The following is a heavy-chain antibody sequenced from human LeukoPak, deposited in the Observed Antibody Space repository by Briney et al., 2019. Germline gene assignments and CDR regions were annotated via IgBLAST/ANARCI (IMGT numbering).Heavy chain of an antibody. Sequence: SETLSLTCTVSGGSISSYYWSWIRQPPGKGLEWIGYIYYSGSTNYNPSLKSRVTISVDTSKNQFSLKLSSVTAADTAVYYCARQTPGWGYSSSPYFDYWGQGTLVTVSP. CDR3: ARQTPGWGYSSSPYFDY. V-gene: IGHV4-59*08. CDR2: IYYSGST. D-gene: IGHD6-13*01. J-gene: IGHJ4*02. CDR1: GGSISSYY.